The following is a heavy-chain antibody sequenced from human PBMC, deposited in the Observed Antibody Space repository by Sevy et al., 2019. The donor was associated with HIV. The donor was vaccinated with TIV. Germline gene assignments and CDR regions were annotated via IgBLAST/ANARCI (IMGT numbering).Heavy chain of an antibody. V-gene: IGHV3-23*01. D-gene: IGHD3-10*01. J-gene: IGHJ4*02. CDR2: ISGSGGNT. Sequence: GGSLRLSCAASGFTFSSYAMSWVRQAPGKGLEWVSAISGSGGNTYYADSVKGRFTISRDNSKNTLYLQMNSLRAEVTGVYYWAKDGGYGSGKTAYYFDYWGQGTLVTVSS. CDR1: GFTFSSYA. CDR3: AKDGGYGSGKTAYYFDY.